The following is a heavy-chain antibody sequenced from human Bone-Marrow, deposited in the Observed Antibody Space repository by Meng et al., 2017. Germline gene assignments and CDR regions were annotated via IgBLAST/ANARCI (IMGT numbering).Heavy chain of an antibody. CDR3: ARAGYYYDSSGYYRLGY. Sequence: GESLKISCSASGFSFSSCDMSWIRQAPGKGLEWVSYISSSGSTIYYADSVKGRFTISRDNAKNSLYLQMNSLRAEDTAVYYCARAGYYYDSSGYYRLGYWGQGTLVTVSS. D-gene: IGHD3-22*01. CDR1: GFSFSSCD. V-gene: IGHV3-11*01. J-gene: IGHJ4*02. CDR2: ISSSGSTI.